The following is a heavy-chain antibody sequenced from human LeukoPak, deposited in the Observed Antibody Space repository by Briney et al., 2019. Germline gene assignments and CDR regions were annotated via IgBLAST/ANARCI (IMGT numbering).Heavy chain of an antibody. Sequence: PSETLSLTCAVYGGSFSGYYWSWIRQPPGKGLEWIGEINHSGSTNYNPSLKSRVTISVDTSKNQFSLKLSSVTAADTAVYYCARGPDCSSTSCNRAFDHWGQGTLVTVSS. V-gene: IGHV4-34*01. CDR1: GGSFSGYY. J-gene: IGHJ4*02. D-gene: IGHD2-2*01. CDR2: INHSGST. CDR3: ARGPDCSSTSCNRAFDH.